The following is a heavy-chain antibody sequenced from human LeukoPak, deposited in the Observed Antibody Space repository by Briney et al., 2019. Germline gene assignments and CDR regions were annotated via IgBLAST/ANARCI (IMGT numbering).Heavy chain of an antibody. CDR1: GDSISRYY. J-gene: IGHJ3*01. CDR2: IYNGGII. V-gene: IGHV4-4*07. D-gene: IGHD1-26*01. CDR3: AKWTEGGAFDS. Sequence: SETLSLTCTVSGDSISRYYWSWIRQPAGKGLEWIGRIYNGGIITYNPSLKSRVTMSIDTSNNQFSLRLRFVTAADTAVYYCAKWTEGGAFDSWGQGTMLIVSS.